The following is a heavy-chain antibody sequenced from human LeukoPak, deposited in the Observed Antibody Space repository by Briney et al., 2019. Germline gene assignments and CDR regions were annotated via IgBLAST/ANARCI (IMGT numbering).Heavy chain of an antibody. Sequence: SETLSLTCAVSGGSISSYYWTWIRQPAGKGLEWIGRFYPSGSTNYNPSLKSRVTMSADTSKNQFSLKLRSVTDADTAVYYCARGTDFYDSSGYSHGPFDIWGQGTMVTVSS. CDR2: FYPSGST. D-gene: IGHD3-22*01. J-gene: IGHJ3*02. CDR1: GGSISSYY. CDR3: ARGTDFYDSSGYSHGPFDI. V-gene: IGHV4-4*07.